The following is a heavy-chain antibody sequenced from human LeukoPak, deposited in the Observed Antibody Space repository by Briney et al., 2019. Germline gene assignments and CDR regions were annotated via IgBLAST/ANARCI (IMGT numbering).Heavy chain of an antibody. CDR1: GFTFSDYY. CDR3: AKHSSSYYYGMDV. D-gene: IGHD6-13*01. J-gene: IGHJ6*02. V-gene: IGHV3-23*01. Sequence: PGGSLRLSCAASGFTFSDYYMSWIRQAPGKGLEWVSAIGGSGGSTYYADSVKGRFTISRDNSRNTLFLQMNSLRAEDTAVYYCAKHSSSYYYGMDVWGQGTTVTVSS. CDR2: IGGSGGST.